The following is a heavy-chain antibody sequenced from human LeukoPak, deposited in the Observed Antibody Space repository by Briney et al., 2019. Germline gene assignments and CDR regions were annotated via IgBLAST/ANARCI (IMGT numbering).Heavy chain of an antibody. CDR3: AKDGRLFGGGSCYFDY. V-gene: IGHV3-23*01. CDR1: GFTFSSYA. CDR2: ISGSGGST. D-gene: IGHD2-15*01. J-gene: IGHJ4*02. Sequence: PGGSLRLSCAASGFTFSSYAMSWVRQAPGKGLEWVSAISGSGGSTYYADSAKGRFTISRDNSKNTLYLQMNSLRAEDTAVYYCAKDGRLFGGGSCYFDYWGQGTLVTVSS.